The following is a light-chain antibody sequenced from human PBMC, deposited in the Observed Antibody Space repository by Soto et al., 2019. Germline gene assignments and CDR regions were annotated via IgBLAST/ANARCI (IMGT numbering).Light chain of an antibody. CDR2: RNN. Sequence: QSVLTQPPSASGTPGQRVTISCSGSSSNIGSNYVYWYQQLPGTAPNLLIYRNNQRPSGVPDRFSGSKSGTSASLAISGLRSEDEADYYCAAWDDSLSGAVFGGGTPLTVL. CDR3: AAWDDSLSGAV. CDR1: SSNIGSNY. J-gene: IGLJ7*01. V-gene: IGLV1-47*01.